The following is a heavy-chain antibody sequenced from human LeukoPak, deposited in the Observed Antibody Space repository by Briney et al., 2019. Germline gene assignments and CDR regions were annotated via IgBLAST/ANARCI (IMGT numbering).Heavy chain of an antibody. V-gene: IGHV4-61*02. CDR1: GDSISSGSYY. CDR2: IYTTGST. CDR3: ARVDTIAAAGAEYFQH. J-gene: IGHJ1*01. Sequence: SETLSLTCTVSGDSISSGSYYWSWIRQPAAKGLEWIGRIYTTGSTNYNPSLKSRVTISVDTSKNQFSLKLSSVTAADTAVYYCARVDTIAAAGAEYFQHWGQGTLVTVSS. D-gene: IGHD6-13*01.